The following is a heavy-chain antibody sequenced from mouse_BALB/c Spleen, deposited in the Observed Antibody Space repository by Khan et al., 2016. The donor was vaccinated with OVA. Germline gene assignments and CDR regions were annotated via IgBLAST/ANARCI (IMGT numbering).Heavy chain of an antibody. V-gene: IGHV2-2*02. CDR3: ARNGDYVHWSFDV. J-gene: IGHJ1*01. CDR2: IWSGGST. D-gene: IGHD2-13*01. Sequence: QVQLKESGPGLVQPSQSLSITCTVSGFSLTSYGVHWVRQSPGKGLEWLGEIWSGGSTDYNAAFISRLSISKDNSNSQVFFKMTSLQANDTAINCCARNGDYVHWSFDVWGSGTTVTVSS. CDR1: GFSLTSYG.